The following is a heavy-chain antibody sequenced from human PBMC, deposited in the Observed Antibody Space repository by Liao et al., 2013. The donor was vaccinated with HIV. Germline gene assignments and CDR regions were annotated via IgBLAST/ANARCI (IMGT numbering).Heavy chain of an antibody. CDR3: ARDLIVATVRYYFDF. J-gene: IGHJ4*02. CDR2: ISTSGHA. Sequence: QLQLQESGPGLVKPSETLSLRCTVSGGSISSYDWNWVRQSAGKGLEWIGRISTSGHANYSPSFQSRVTMSLDTTRNQFSLRLNSVTAADTAMYYCARDLIVATVRYYFDFWGQGIRVTVSS. D-gene: IGHD5-12*01. V-gene: IGHV4-4*07. CDR1: GGSISSYD.